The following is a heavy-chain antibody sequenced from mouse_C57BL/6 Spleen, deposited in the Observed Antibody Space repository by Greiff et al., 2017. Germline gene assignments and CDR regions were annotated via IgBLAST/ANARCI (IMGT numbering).Heavy chain of an antibody. J-gene: IGHJ1*03. CDR3: ARGYGSSEWYFDV. D-gene: IGHD1-1*01. CDR2: IHPNRGST. V-gene: IGHV1-64*01. Sequence: PGQGLEWIGMIHPNRGSTTYNEKFKSKATLTVDKSSSTAYMQLSSLTSEDSAVYYCARGYGSSEWYFDVWGTGTTVTVSS.